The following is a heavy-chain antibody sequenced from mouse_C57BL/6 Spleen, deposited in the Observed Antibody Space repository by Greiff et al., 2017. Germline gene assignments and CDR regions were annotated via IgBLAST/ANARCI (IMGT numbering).Heavy chain of an antibody. D-gene: IGHD4-1*01. V-gene: IGHV1-9*01. J-gene: IGHJ3*01. CDR3: ARGGGLGRNRAWFAY. Sequence: VQLQQPGAELMKPGASVKLSCKATGYTFTGYWIDWVKQRPGHGLEWIGEILPGSGSTNYNEKFKGKATVTVDTSSNTAYMQLSSLTTEDSAIYYCARGGGLGRNRAWFAYWGQGTLVTVSA. CDR1: GYTFTGYW. CDR2: ILPGSGST.